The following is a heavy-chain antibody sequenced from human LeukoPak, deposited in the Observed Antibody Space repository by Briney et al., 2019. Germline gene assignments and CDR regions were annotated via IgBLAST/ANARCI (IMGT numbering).Heavy chain of an antibody. CDR3: ARNQGSGEFDY. CDR2: INVGNGNT. V-gene: IGHV1-3*03. CDR1: GYTFTSYD. J-gene: IGHJ4*02. D-gene: IGHD3-10*01. Sequence: ASVKVSCKASGYTFTSYDINWVRQATGQGLEWMGWINVGNGNTKYSQKLQGRVTITRDTSASTAYMELNSLRSEDMAVYYCARNQGSGEFDYWGQGTLVTVSS.